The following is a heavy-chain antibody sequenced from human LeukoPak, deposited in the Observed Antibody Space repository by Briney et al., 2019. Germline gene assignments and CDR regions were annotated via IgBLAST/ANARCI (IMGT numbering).Heavy chain of an antibody. J-gene: IGHJ4*02. CDR1: GYTFTSYG. V-gene: IGHV1-18*01. Sequence: GASVKVSCKASGYTFTSYGISWVRQAPGQGLEWMGWISAYNGNTNYAQKLQGRVTMTTDTSTSTAYMELRSLRSEDTAVYYCARPYSSGSPGDFDYWGQGTLVTVSS. CDR3: ARPYSSGSPGDFDY. CDR2: ISAYNGNT. D-gene: IGHD6-19*01.